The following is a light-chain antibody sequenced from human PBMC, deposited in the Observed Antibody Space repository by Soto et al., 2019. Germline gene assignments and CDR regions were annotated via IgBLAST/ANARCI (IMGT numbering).Light chain of an antibody. CDR1: SGYSNYK. Sequence: QSVLTQPPSASASLGASVTLTCTLSSGYSNYKVDWYQQRPGKGPRFVMRVGTGGIVGSKGDSIPDRFSVLGSGLNRYLTIKNIQEEDESDYHCGADHGSGSNFVVVFGGGTKLTVL. V-gene: IGLV9-49*01. J-gene: IGLJ3*02. CDR3: GADHGSGSNFVVV. CDR2: VGTGGIVG.